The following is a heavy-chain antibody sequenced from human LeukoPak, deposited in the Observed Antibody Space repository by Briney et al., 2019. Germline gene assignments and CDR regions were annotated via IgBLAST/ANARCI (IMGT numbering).Heavy chain of an antibody. J-gene: IGHJ4*02. D-gene: IGHD3-22*01. CDR1: GGSISSSSYY. CDR2: IYYSGST. Sequence: SETLSLTCTVSGGSISSSSYYWGWIRQPPGKGLEWIGSIYYSGSTYYNPSLKSRVTISVDTSKNQFSLKLSSVTAADTAVYYCARDPYYDSSGYQYFDYWGQGTLVTVSS. CDR3: ARDPYYDSSGYQYFDY. V-gene: IGHV4-39*07.